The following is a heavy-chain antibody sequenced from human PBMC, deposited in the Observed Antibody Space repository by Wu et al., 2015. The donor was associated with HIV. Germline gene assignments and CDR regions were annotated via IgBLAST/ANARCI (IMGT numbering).Heavy chain of an antibody. CDR2: IIPIFGTA. CDR3: ARGSAGYCSSTSCYDYYGMDV. D-gene: IGHD2-2*01. CDR1: GGTFSSYA. J-gene: IGHJ6*02. V-gene: IGHV1-69*13. Sequence: QVQLVQSGAEVKKPGSSVKVSCKASGGTFSSYAISWVRQAPGQGLEWMGRIIPIFGTANYAQKFQGRVTITADESTSTAYMELSSLRSEDTAVYYCARGSAGYCSSTSCYDYYGMDVVGPRDRRSPVSS.